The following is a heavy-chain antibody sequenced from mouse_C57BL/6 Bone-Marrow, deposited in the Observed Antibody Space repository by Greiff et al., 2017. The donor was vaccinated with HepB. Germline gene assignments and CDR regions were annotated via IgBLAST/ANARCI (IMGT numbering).Heavy chain of an antibody. CDR1: GFTFSSYA. D-gene: IGHD1-1*01. CDR2: ISDGGSYT. CDR3: ESTPITTVVYFDY. Sequence: EVQRVESGGGLVKPGGSLKLSCAASGFTFSSYAMSWVRQTPEKRLEWVATISDGGSYTYYPDNVKGRFTISRDNATNNLYLQMSHLKSEDTAMYYCESTPITTVVYFDYWGQGTTLTVSS. V-gene: IGHV5-4*01. J-gene: IGHJ2*01.